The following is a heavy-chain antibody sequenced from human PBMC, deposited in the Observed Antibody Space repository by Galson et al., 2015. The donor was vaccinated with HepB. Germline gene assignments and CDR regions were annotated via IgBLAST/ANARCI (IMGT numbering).Heavy chain of an antibody. D-gene: IGHD1-20*01. CDR3: ARDPRDEAGITGTNLGL. CDR2: IIPIFGTA. Sequence: SVKVSCKASGGTFSSYAISWVRQAPGQGLEWMGGIIPIFGTANYAQKFQGRVTITADESTSTAYMELSSLRSEDTAVYYCARDPRDEAGITGTNLGLWGQGTLVTVSS. CDR1: GGTFSSYA. V-gene: IGHV1-69*13. J-gene: IGHJ4*02.